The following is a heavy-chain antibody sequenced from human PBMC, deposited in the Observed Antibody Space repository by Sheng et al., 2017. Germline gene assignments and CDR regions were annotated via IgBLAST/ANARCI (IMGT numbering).Heavy chain of an antibody. J-gene: IGHJ4*02. D-gene: IGHD3-3*01. CDR2: IYSGGST. V-gene: IGHV3-53*01. CDR3: VREIPRQDFWGGYYFD. CDR1: GFTVSNNY. Sequence: EVQLVESGGGLIQPGGSLRLSCAASGFTVSNNYMTWVRQAPGKGLEWVSVIYSGGSTYYADSVKGRFTISRDTSKNTLYLQMNSLRVEDTAVYYCVREIPRQDFWGGYYFDWGQGTLVTVSS.